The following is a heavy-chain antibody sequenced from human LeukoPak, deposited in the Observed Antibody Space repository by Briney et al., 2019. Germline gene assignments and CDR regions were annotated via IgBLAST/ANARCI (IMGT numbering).Heavy chain of an antibody. CDR2: ISSDGSST. CDR1: GFTFSAYW. Sequence: PEGSLRLSCAASGFTFSAYWMHWVRQAPGKGLVWVSRISSDGSSTTYADSVKGRFTISRDNAKNTLNLQMDSLRAEDTAVYYCARSLIYYDSSGDNYEYLHHWGQGTLVTVSS. CDR3: ARSLIYYDSSGDNYEYLHH. D-gene: IGHD3-22*01. J-gene: IGHJ1*01. V-gene: IGHV3-74*01.